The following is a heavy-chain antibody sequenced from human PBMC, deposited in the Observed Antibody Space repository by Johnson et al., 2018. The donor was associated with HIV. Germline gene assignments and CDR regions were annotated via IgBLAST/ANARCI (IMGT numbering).Heavy chain of an antibody. Sequence: VQLVESGGGLVQPGGSLRLSCAGTGFTVSSNYMYWVRQAPGKGLECVSVIYSGGGTYYADSVKGRFTLSRENSKNTLSLQMNSLRAEDTAVYYCARGYYYDSSGSDDAFDIWGQGTMVTVSS. CDR3: ARGYYYDSSGSDDAFDI. V-gene: IGHV3-66*02. D-gene: IGHD3-22*01. CDR2: IYSGGGT. J-gene: IGHJ3*02. CDR1: GFTVSSNY.